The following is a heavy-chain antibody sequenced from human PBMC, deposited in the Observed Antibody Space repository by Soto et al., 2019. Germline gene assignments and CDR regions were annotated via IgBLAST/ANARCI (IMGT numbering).Heavy chain of an antibody. CDR3: ARDRIRDYVFDY. J-gene: IGHJ4*02. CDR2: IYYSGST. V-gene: IGHV4-59*01. Sequence: SETLSLTCTVSGGSISSYCWSWIRQPPGKGLEWIGYIYYSGSTNYNPSLKSRVTISVDTSKNQFSLKLSSVTAADTAVYYCARDRIRDYVFDYWGQGTLVTVSS. D-gene: IGHD3-16*01. CDR1: GGSISSYC.